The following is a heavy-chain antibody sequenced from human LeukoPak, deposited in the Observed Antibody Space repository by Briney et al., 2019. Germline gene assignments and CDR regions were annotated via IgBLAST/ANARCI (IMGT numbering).Heavy chain of an antibody. CDR2: IYYSGST. CDR3: AKRVMAILFDP. CDR1: GGSISSYY. D-gene: IGHD5-24*01. V-gene: IGHV4-59*01. Sequence: SETLSLTCTVSGGSISSYYWSWIRQPPGKGLEWIGYIYYSGSTNYNPSLKSRVTISVDTSKNQFSLKLSSVTAADTAVYYCAKRVMAILFDPWGQGTLVTVSS. J-gene: IGHJ5*02.